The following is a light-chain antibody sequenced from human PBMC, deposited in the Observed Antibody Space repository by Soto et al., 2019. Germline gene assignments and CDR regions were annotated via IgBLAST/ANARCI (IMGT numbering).Light chain of an antibody. CDR3: QQFDSLLRAT. V-gene: IGKV1-33*01. CDR2: GAS. J-gene: IGKJ4*01. CDR1: QDIRNN. Sequence: DIQMTQSPSSLSASVRDSVTITCQASQDIRNNLNWYQQKPGQAPKVLIYGASNLVTGVPSRFSGSGSGTHFTFTISNLQPEDIVTYYCQQFDSLLRATFRGGTKVEIK.